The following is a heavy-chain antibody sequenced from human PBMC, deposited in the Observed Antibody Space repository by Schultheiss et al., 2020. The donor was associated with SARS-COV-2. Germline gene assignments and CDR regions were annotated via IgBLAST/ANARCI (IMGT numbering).Heavy chain of an antibody. CDR3: ARVGTELGYYYYMDV. Sequence: GGSLRLSCAASGFTFSSYGMHWVRQAPGKGLEWVAVISYDGSNKYYADSVKGRFTISRDNSKNTLYLQMGSLRAEDMAVYYCARVGTELGYYYYMDVWGKGTTVTVSS. V-gene: IGHV3-30*19. CDR2: ISYDGSNK. D-gene: IGHD7-27*01. J-gene: IGHJ6*03. CDR1: GFTFSSYG.